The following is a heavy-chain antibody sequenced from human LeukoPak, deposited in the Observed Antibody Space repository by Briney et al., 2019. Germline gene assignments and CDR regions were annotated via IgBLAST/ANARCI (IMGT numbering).Heavy chain of an antibody. CDR1: GGSISSYY. CDR2: INHRGST. J-gene: IGHJ3*02. D-gene: IGHD4-17*01. Sequence: SETLSLTCTVSGGSISSYYWSWIRQPPGKGLEWIGEINHRGSTNYNPSLKSRVTVSLDTSKNQFSLNLSSVTAADTAVYYCARLGYGDRDAFDIWGQGTMVTVS. CDR3: ARLGYGDRDAFDI. V-gene: IGHV4-59*08.